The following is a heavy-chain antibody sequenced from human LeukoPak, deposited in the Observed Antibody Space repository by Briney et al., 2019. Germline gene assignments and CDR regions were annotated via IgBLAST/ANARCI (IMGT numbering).Heavy chain of an antibody. CDR1: GGSISTSSYY. J-gene: IGHJ5*02. CDR3: ARPSGAVAGRTYNWFDP. Sequence: SETLSLTCTVSGGSISTSSYYWGWIRQPPGKGLEWIGTIYYRGSTYYNPSLKSRVTISVDTSKNQFSLKLSSVTAADTAVYYCARPSGAVAGRTYNWFDPWGQGTLVTVSS. CDR2: IYYRGST. V-gene: IGHV4-39*07. D-gene: IGHD6-19*01.